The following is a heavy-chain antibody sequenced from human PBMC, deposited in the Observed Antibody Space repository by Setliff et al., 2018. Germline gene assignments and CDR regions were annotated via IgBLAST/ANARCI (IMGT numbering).Heavy chain of an antibody. D-gene: IGHD3-16*01. CDR3: ARELRSPYWHLDS. CDR1: GGTFSSHY. Sequence: SVKVSCKASGGTFSSHYISWVRRAPGQGPQWLGRFIPILGATNYAQNFQGRVTITADESTSTGYMELRSLRSDDTAVYYCARELRSPYWHLDSWGQGTQVTVSS. CDR2: FIPILGAT. J-gene: IGHJ5*01. V-gene: IGHV1-69*13.